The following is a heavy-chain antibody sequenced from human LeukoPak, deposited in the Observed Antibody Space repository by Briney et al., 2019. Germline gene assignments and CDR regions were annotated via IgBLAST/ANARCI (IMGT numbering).Heavy chain of an antibody. CDR3: ARDYVRAIRPGSTLYYYYGMDV. Sequence: GGSLRLSCAASGFTVSSNCMTWVRQAPGKGLEWVSVIYSGGSTKYADSVKGRFTISRDNSKNTLYLQMNSLRGEDTAVYYCARDYVRAIRPGSTLYYYYGMDVWGQGTTVTVSS. J-gene: IGHJ6*02. V-gene: IGHV3-53*01. CDR1: GFTVSSNC. CDR2: IYSGGST. D-gene: IGHD3-16*01.